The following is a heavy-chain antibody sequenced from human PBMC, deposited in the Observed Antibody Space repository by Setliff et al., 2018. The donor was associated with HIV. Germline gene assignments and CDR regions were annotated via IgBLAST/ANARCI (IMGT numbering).Heavy chain of an antibody. D-gene: IGHD1-26*01. CDR3: ARDPRGAPYFDY. CDR2: ISSSSSSI. J-gene: IGHJ4*01. CDR1: GFTFSSYS. V-gene: IGHV3-48*02. Sequence: GGSLRLSCAASGFTFSSYSMNWVRQAPGKGLEWLSYISSSSSSIYHADSVKGRFTISRDNTRSTLYLQMNSLRDEDTAVYYCARDPRGAPYFDYWGNGTVVTVSS.